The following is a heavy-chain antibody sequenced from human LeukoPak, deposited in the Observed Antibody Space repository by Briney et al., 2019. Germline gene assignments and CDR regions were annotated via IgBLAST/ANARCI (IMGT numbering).Heavy chain of an antibody. D-gene: IGHD6-13*01. V-gene: IGHV3-7*01. CDR3: AREVHPAAAVDY. Sequence: GGSLRLSCAASGFTFSSYWMSWVRQAPGEGLEWVANIKQDGSGTYYVDSVKGRFTISRDNGKNSVYLQMSSLRAEDTAVYYCAREVHPAAAVDYWGQGTLVTVSS. CDR2: IKQDGSGT. J-gene: IGHJ4*02. CDR1: GFTFSSYW.